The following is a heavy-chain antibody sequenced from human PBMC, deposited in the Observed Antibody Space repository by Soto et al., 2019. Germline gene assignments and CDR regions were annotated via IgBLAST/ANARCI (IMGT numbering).Heavy chain of an antibody. CDR1: GSSCSSYN. V-gene: IGHV3-23*01. J-gene: IGHJ4*02. CDR2: ISDSGDDT. Sequence: PGGSLRLLCAPSGSSCSSYNMSWIRQAPGKALECVTAISDSGDDTYYADFVKGRFTISRDTSKNTLYLQMNRLSAEDTAVYYCAKHQLPHWCQGPLVTVSS. CDR3: AKHQLPH. D-gene: IGHD2-2*01.